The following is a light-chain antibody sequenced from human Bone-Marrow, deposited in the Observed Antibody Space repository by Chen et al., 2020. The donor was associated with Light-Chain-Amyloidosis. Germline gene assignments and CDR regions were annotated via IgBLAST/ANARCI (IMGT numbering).Light chain of an antibody. CDR2: AAS. Sequence: ILMSHSPPSWPSSVGDRVTITCRASQGVGDFLAWFQQRPGKAPKSLIYAASSLQSGVPTRFSGSGSGTDFSLTISGLQPEDSATYYCQQYNTYPLTFGQGTRLEIK. J-gene: IGKJ5*01. CDR1: QGVGDF. CDR3: QQYNTYPLT. V-gene: IGKV1-16*01.